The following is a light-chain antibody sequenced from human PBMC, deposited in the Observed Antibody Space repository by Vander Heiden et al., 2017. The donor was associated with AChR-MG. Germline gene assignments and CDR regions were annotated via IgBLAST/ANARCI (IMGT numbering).Light chain of an antibody. V-gene: IGKV1-5*01. CDR3: QQYDSYPWT. Sequence: DIQMTQSPSTLSASVGASVTITCRASQSIGRWLAWYQQKPGKAPQLLIYDASDLESGVPSRFSGSGSGTEFTLTISSLQPDDFATYYCQQYDSYPWTFGQGTKVEI. J-gene: IGKJ1*01. CDR2: DAS. CDR1: QSIGRW.